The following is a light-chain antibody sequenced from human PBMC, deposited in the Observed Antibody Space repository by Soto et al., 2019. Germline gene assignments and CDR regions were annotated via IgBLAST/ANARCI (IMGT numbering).Light chain of an antibody. V-gene: IGKV1-5*01. CDR2: RTS. CDR3: QQYSHYSRT. CDR1: QSVDHW. Sequence: DIQLTQSPSTLSASIGDRVTITCRASQSVDHWLAWYQQKPGEAPKLLISRTSTLQSGVPSRFSGSGSGTEFTITINSLQPDDFATYYCQQYSHYSRTFGQGTKVEI. J-gene: IGKJ1*01.